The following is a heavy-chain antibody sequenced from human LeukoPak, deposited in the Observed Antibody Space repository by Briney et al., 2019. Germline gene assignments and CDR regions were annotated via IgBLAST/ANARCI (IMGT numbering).Heavy chain of an antibody. V-gene: IGHV4-34*01. J-gene: IGHJ4*02. CDR1: GGSFSGYY. Sequence: SATLSLTCAVYGGSFSGYYWSWISQHPGKGLEWIGDINHSGSTNYNPSLKSRVTISVDTSKNQFSLKLSSVTAADTAVYYCARASVGCSSTSCYSTQFDYWGQGTLVTVS. D-gene: IGHD2-2*01. CDR2: INHSGST. CDR3: ARASVGCSSTSCYSTQFDY.